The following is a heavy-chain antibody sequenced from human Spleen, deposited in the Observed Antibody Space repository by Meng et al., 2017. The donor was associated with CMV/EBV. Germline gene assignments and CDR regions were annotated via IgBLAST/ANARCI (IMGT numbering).Heavy chain of an antibody. CDR2: ISAYNGNT. D-gene: IGHD5-12*01. Sequence: VQLVQSGAEVKKPGASVKVSCKASGYTFTSYGISWVRQAPGQGLEWMGWISAYNGNTNYAQKLQGRVTMTTDTSTSTAYMELRSPRSDDTAVYYCARDSTGFRPSTSFDYWGQGTLVTVSS. CDR1: GYTFTSYG. CDR3: ARDSTGFRPSTSFDY. J-gene: IGHJ4*02. V-gene: IGHV1-18*01.